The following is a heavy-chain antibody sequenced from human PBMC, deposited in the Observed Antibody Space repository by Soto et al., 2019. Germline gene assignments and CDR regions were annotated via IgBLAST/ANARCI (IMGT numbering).Heavy chain of an antibody. CDR1: GGTFSSYA. J-gene: IGHJ3*02. D-gene: IGHD3-22*01. Sequence: GASVKVSCKASGGTFSSYAISWLRQAPGQGLEWMGGIIPIFGTANYAQKFQGRVTITADESTSTAYMELSSLRSEDTAVYYCARGGGITMIVVVPKGGAFDIWGQGTMVTVSS. V-gene: IGHV1-69*13. CDR3: ARGGGITMIVVVPKGGAFDI. CDR2: IIPIFGTA.